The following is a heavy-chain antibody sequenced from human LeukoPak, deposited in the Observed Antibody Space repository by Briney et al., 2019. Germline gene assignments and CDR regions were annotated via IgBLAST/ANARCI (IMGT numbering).Heavy chain of an antibody. CDR2: IYTSGST. CDR1: GGSISSYY. D-gene: IGHD3-3*01. V-gene: IGHV4-4*07. J-gene: IGHJ4*02. Sequence: PSETLSLSCTVSGGSISSYYWSWLRQPARKGLEGIGRIYTSGSTNYNPSLKSRVTMSVDTSKNQFSLKLSSVTAADTAVYYCAREREYDFWSGLFDYWGQGTLVTVSS. CDR3: AREREYDFWSGLFDY.